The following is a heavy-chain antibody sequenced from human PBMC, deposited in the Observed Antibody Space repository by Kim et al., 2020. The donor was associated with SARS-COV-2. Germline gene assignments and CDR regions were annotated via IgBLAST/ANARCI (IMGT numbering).Heavy chain of an antibody. CDR3: AREDVVRLDAFDI. Sequence: YADALKGRVTISRDNAKNSLYLQMSSLRAEDTAVYYCAREDVVRLDAFDIWGQGTMVTVSS. V-gene: IGHV3-21*01. J-gene: IGHJ3*02. D-gene: IGHD2-2*01.